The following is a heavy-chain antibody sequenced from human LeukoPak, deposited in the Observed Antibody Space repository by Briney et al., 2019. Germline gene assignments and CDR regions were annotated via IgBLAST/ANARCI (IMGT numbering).Heavy chain of an antibody. CDR2: IRYDGSNK. Sequence: GGSLRLSCAASGFTFSSYGMHWVRQAPGKGLEWVAFIRYDGSNKYYADSVKGRFTISRDNSKNTLYLQMNSLRAEDTAVYYCAKGSYSGYDSDYWGQGTLVTVSS. CDR3: AKGSYSGYDSDY. J-gene: IGHJ4*02. D-gene: IGHD5-12*01. V-gene: IGHV3-30*02. CDR1: GFTFSSYG.